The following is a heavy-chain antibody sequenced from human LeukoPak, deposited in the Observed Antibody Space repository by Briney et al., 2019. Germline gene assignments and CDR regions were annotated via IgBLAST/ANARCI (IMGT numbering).Heavy chain of an antibody. J-gene: IGHJ5*02. Sequence: GGSLRLSCAASEFTVSSYAMSWVRQAPGKGLEWVSAISGSGGSTYYADSVKGRFTISRDNSKNTLYLQMNSLRAEDTAVYYCAKDSCSSTSCYISGFFDPWGQGTLVTVSS. CDR2: ISGSGGST. D-gene: IGHD2-2*02. CDR1: EFTVSSYA. CDR3: AKDSCSSTSCYISGFFDP. V-gene: IGHV3-23*01.